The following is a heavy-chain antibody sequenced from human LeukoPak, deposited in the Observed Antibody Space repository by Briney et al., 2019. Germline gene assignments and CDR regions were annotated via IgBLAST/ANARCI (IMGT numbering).Heavy chain of an antibody. CDR2: IYYTGST. CDR3: ARFIGCGGDCYRLDY. D-gene: IGHD2-21*02. V-gene: IGHV4-59*08. CDR1: GGSISIYY. Sequence: SETLSLTCSVSGGSISIYYWSWIRQPPGKELEWIGNIYYTGSTYYNPSLESRATISVDTSKNQFSLKLSSVTAADTAVYYCARFIGCGGDCYRLDYWGQGTLVTVSS. J-gene: IGHJ4*02.